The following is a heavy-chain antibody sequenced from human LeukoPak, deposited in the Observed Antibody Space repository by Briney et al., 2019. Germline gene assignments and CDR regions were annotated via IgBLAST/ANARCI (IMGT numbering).Heavy chain of an antibody. Sequence: GGSLRLSCAASGVTVSSNYMGWVRQAPGKGLEWVSVIFRGVVTYYADSVKGRFTISRDNSKNTLYLQMNSLRAEDPAVYYCARGIRGQVLRFLEPGGMGVRGQGTTVTVSS. J-gene: IGHJ6*02. D-gene: IGHD3-3*01. V-gene: IGHV3-66*02. CDR3: ARGIRGQVLRFLEPGGMGV. CDR2: IFRGVVT. CDR1: GVTVSSNY.